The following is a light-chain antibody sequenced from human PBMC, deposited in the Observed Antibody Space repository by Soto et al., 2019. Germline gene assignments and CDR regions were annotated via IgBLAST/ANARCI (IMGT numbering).Light chain of an antibody. Sequence: QSALTQPASVSGSPGQSIAMSCTGTSSDVGTHNFVSWYQQHPGKAPKLIIYDVSNRPSGVSDRFFGSKSGNTASLTISGLQAEDEADYYCSSFTTTNTYVVGTGTKLTVL. CDR2: DVS. CDR3: SSFTTTNTYV. CDR1: SSDVGTHNF. V-gene: IGLV2-14*03. J-gene: IGLJ1*01.